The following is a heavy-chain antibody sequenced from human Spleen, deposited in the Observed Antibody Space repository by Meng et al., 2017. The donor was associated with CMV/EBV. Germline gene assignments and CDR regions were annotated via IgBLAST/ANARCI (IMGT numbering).Heavy chain of an antibody. V-gene: IGHV3-23*01. CDR2: ISGSGDNT. CDR3: AKDRFANNWYNNRGGLSALLS. J-gene: IGHJ4*02. D-gene: IGHD1/OR15-1a*01. Sequence: GESLKISCAASGFTFSSYAMSWVRQAPGKGLEWVSDISGSGDNTYYADSVKGRFTISRDGSKNTLYLRMKSLRAEDTAVYYCAKDRFANNWYNNRGGLSALLSWGQGTLVTVSS. CDR1: GFTFSSYA.